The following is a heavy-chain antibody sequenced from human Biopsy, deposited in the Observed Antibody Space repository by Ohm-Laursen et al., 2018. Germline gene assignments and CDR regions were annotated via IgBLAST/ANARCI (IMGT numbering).Heavy chain of an antibody. CDR2: IYYTGST. CDR3: ARDSRGGHLNTTLITGKNLDS. D-gene: IGHD3-16*01. CDR1: RDSISNYY. J-gene: IGHJ4*02. V-gene: IGHV4-59*01. Sequence: TLSLTCTVSRDSISNYYWTWIRQSPGKGLEWIGCIYYTGSTNYNPSVKSRVTISVDTSKNQFSPKLNSVTAADTAVYFCARDSRGGHLNTTLITGKNLDSWGQGILVTVSS.